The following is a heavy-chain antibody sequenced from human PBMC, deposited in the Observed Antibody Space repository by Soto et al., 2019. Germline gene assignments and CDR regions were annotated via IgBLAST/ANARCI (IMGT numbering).Heavy chain of an antibody. CDR3: ARDISIVGATSYFDY. D-gene: IGHD1-26*01. CDR2: IWYDGSNK. CDR1: GFTFSSYG. Sequence: GGSLRLSCAASGFTFSSYGMHWVRQAPGKGLEWVAVIWYDGSNKYYADSVKGRFTISRDNSKNTLYLQMNSLRAEDTAVYYCARDISIVGATSYFDYWGQGTLVTVSS. V-gene: IGHV3-33*01. J-gene: IGHJ4*02.